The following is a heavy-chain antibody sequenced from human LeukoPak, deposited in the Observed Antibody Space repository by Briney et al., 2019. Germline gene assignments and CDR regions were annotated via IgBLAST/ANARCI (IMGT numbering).Heavy chain of an antibody. CDR3: AQILSGVYYDSSGYFHY. CDR2: INSDGSST. D-gene: IGHD3-22*01. J-gene: IGHJ4*02. CDR1: GFTFDDYG. V-gene: IGHV3-74*01. Sequence: PGGSLRLSCAASGFTFDDYGMSWVRQAPGKGLVWVSRINSDGSSTSYADSVKGRFTISRDNAKNTLYLQMNSLRAEDTAVYYCAQILSGVYYDSSGYFHYWGQGTLVTVSS.